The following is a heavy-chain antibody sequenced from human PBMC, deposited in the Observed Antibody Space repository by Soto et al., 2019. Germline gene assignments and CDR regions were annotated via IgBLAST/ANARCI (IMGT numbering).Heavy chain of an antibody. J-gene: IGHJ4*02. D-gene: IGHD3-22*01. V-gene: IGHV1-18*01. CDR2: ISAYKGNT. Sequence: QIQLVQSGGEVKKPGASVKVSCKTSGYIFSEYGMSWVRQAPGQGLEWMRRISAYKGNTKYAQKMEDRVTLTTDTSTGTAYMELRRLRSDDTAIYYWARAPPYGRSGLPFYADNWGQGTLVSVS. CDR3: ARAPPYGRSGLPFYADN. CDR1: GYIFSEYG.